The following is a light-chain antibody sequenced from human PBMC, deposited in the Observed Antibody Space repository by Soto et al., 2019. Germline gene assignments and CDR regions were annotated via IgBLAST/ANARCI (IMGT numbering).Light chain of an antibody. V-gene: IGLV1-40*01. J-gene: IGLJ1*01. CDR3: QSYDSSLSGYV. CDR1: SSNIGAGYE. CDR2: ENN. Sequence: QSVLTQPPSVSEAPGQRVTISCTGSSSNIGAGYEAHLYQQAPGTAHKLLIYENNNRPSGVPDRFSGSKSGTSDSLAITGLQAEDEAEYYCQSYDSSLSGYVFETGTKLTVL.